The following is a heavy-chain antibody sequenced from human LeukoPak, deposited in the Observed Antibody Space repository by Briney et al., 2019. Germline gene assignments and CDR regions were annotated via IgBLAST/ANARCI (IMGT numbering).Heavy chain of an antibody. D-gene: IGHD6-13*01. Sequence: ASVKVSCKASGYTFTGYYMHWVRQAPGQGLEWMGWINPIFGTANYAQKFQGRVTITADKSTSTAYMELSSLRSEDTAVYYCSRGRPTTSIAAAGVNWFDPWGQGTLVTVSS. V-gene: IGHV1-69*06. CDR2: INPIFGTA. J-gene: IGHJ5*02. CDR3: SRGRPTTSIAAAGVNWFDP. CDR1: GYTFTGYY.